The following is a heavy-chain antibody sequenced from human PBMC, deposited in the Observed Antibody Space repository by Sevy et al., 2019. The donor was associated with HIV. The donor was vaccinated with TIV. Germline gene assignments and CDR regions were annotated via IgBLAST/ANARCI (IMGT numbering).Heavy chain of an antibody. CDR2: INTNTGNP. Sequence: ASVKVSCKASGYTFISYGMNWVRQAPGQGLEWMGWINTNTGNPTYAQGFTGRFVFSLDTSINTKYLQISSLKAEDTAVYYCARTSRGIVVVAAAQDYYGMDVWGQGTTVTVS. J-gene: IGHJ6*02. V-gene: IGHV7-4-1*02. D-gene: IGHD2-2*01. CDR1: GYTFISYG. CDR3: ARTSRGIVVVAAAQDYYGMDV.